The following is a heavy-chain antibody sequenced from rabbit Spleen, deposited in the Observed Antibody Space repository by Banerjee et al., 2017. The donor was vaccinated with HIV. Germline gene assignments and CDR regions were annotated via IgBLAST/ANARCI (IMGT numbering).Heavy chain of an antibody. CDR2: IRVGSSDNT. V-gene: IGHV1S40*01. CDR3: ARPLSNTGWAADL. CDR1: GFSFNDNFF. D-gene: IGHD7-1*01. Sequence: QSLEESGGDLVKPGASLTLTCTASGFSFNDNFFMRWVRQAPGKGLEWIACIRVGSSDNTYYASWAKGRFTISKTSSTTVTLQMTSLTAADTATYFCARPLSNTGWAADLWGPGTLVTVS. J-gene: IGHJ4*01.